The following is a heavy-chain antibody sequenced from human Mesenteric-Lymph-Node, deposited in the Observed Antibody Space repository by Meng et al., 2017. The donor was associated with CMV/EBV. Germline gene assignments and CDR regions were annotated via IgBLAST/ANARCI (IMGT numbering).Heavy chain of an antibody. CDR3: ARENDYRNYFDS. CDR2: IYSSGRT. D-gene: IGHD4-11*01. J-gene: IGHJ4*02. Sequence: GESLKISCAASGFIVSGNYMSWVRQAPGRGLEWVSVIYSSGRTYYADSVKGRFSISRDNSKNTVYLQMNSLRREDTAVYFCARENDYRNYFDSWGRGTLVTVSS. V-gene: IGHV3-66*03. CDR1: GFIVSGNY.